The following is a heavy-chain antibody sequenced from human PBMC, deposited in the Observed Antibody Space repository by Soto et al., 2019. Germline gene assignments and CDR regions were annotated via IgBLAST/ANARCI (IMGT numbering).Heavy chain of an antibody. CDR2: IYYSGTT. J-gene: IGHJ6*02. D-gene: IGHD1-26*01. V-gene: IGHV4-28*01. CDR3: ARTRGSKNYGMDV. Sequence: SETLSLTCAVSGYSISSTNWWGWIRQPPGRGLEWIGYIYYSGTTYYTPSLKSRVTMSVDSSKNQFSLKLSSVTAVDTAVYYCARTRGSKNYGMDVWGQGTSVTVSS. CDR1: GYSISSTNW.